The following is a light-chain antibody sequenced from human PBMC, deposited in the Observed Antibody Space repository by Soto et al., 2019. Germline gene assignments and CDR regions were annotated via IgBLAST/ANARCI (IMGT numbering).Light chain of an antibody. CDR2: AAS. CDR3: LQDYNYPWT. Sequence: AIQMTQSPSSLSASVGDRVTITCRASQGIRNDLGWYQQKPGKAPKLLIYAASSLQSGVPSSFSGSRSGTDFTLTISSLQPEDFATYYCLQDYNYPWTFGQWTKVEIK. CDR1: QGIRND. J-gene: IGKJ1*01. V-gene: IGKV1-6*01.